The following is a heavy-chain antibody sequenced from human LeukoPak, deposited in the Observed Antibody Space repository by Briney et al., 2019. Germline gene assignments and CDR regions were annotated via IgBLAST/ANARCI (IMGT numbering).Heavy chain of an antibody. J-gene: IGHJ3*02. CDR3: ARVRDYLDAFDI. CDR1: GGSISSGGYY. Sequence: PSQTLSLTCTVSGGSISSGGYYWSWIRQHPGKGLEWIGYIYYSGSTYYNPSLKSRVTISVDTSKNQFSLKLSSVTAADTAVYYCARVRDYLDAFDIWGQGTMVTVSS. D-gene: IGHD4-17*01. CDR2: IYYSGST. V-gene: IGHV4-31*03.